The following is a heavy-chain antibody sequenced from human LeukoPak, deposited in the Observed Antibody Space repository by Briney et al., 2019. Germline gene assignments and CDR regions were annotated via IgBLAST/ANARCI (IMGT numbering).Heavy chain of an antibody. CDR2: IFGSGGST. CDR1: GFTFSSYA. V-gene: IGHV3-23*01. D-gene: IGHD6-19*01. CDR3: AKTTTGYSSGRYPGWPVDY. Sequence: GGSLRLSCAASGFTFSSYAMYWVRQAPGKGLEWVSGIFGSGGSTHYADSVKGRFTISRDNSKNTVHLQMNSLRAEDTAVYYCAKTTTGYSSGRYPGWPVDYWGQGTLVTVSS. J-gene: IGHJ4*02.